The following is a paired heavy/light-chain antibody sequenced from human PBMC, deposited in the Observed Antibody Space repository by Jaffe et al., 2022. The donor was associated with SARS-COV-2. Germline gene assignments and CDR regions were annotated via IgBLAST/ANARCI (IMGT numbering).Light chain of an antibody. Sequence: QSVLTQPPSASGTPGQRVTISCSGSSSNIGSNTVNWYQQLPGTAPKLLIYSNNQRPSGVPDRFSGSKSGTSASLAISGLQSEDEADYYCAAWDDSLNAVVFGGGTKLTVL. J-gene: IGLJ2*01. CDR2: SNN. CDR3: AAWDDSLNAVV. V-gene: IGLV1-44*01. CDR1: SSNIGSNT.
Heavy chain of an antibody. V-gene: IGHV4-39*01. Sequence: QLQLQESGPGLVKPSETLSLTCTVSGGSISSSSYYWGWIRQPPGKGLEWIGSIYYSGSTYYNPSLKSRVTISVDTSKNQFSLKLSSVTAADTAVYYCARHAGSRYFDWFPRWGMDVWGQGTTVTVSS. J-gene: IGHJ6*02. CDR2: IYYSGST. D-gene: IGHD3-9*01. CDR1: GGSISSSSYY. CDR3: ARHAGSRYFDWFPRWGMDV.